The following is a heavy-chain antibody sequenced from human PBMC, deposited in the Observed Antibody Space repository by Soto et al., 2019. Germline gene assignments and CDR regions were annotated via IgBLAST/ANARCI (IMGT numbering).Heavy chain of an antibody. Sequence: QVQLVESGGGVVQPGRSLRLSCAASGFTFSSYGMHWVRQAPGKGLEWVAVISYDGSNKYYADSVKGRFTISRDNSKNTLYLQMNSLRAEDTAVYYCANLPDCISTSCYGDDAFDIWGQGTMVTVSS. CDR2: ISYDGSNK. D-gene: IGHD2-2*01. V-gene: IGHV3-30*18. J-gene: IGHJ3*02. CDR3: ANLPDCISTSCYGDDAFDI. CDR1: GFTFSSYG.